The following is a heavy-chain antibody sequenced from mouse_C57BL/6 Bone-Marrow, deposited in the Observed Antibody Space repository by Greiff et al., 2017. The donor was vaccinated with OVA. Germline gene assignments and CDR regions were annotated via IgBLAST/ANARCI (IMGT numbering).Heavy chain of an antibody. Sequence: VQLQESGAELARPGASVKLSCKASGYTFTSYGISWVKQRTGQGLEWIGEIYPRSGNTYYNEKFKGKATLTADKSSSTAYMELRSLTSEDSAVYFCARQAYYDYDGWFAYWGQGTLVTVSA. CDR3: ARQAYYDYDGWFAY. J-gene: IGHJ3*01. CDR2: IYPRSGNT. D-gene: IGHD2-4*01. V-gene: IGHV1-81*01. CDR1: GYTFTSYG.